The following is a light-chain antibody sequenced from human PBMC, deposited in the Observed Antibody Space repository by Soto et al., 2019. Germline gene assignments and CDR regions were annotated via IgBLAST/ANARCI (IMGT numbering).Light chain of an antibody. CDR1: QSVSSSY. Sequence: EVVLTQSPGTLSSSPGERATLSCRASQSVSSSYLAWYQQKPGQAPRLLIYGASSRATGIPDRFSGSGSGTDFTLTISRLEPEDFAVYYCQQYDSSPKTFGRGTKVDIK. CDR2: GAS. V-gene: IGKV3-20*01. CDR3: QQYDSSPKT. J-gene: IGKJ1*01.